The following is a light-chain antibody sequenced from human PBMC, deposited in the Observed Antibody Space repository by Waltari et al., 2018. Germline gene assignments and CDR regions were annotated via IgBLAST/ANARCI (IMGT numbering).Light chain of an antibody. J-gene: IGLJ1*01. V-gene: IGLV1-51*02. Sequence: QSVLTQPHSVSAVPGQQFAISFSGSCVTFGTYYVSWYQHIPGTAPKLLIYENNKRPSGIPDRCSGSRSGTSATLGITGLQTGDEADYYCGTWDSSLVYVFGTGTKVTVL. CDR3: GTWDSSLVYV. CDR1: CVTFGTYY. CDR2: ENN.